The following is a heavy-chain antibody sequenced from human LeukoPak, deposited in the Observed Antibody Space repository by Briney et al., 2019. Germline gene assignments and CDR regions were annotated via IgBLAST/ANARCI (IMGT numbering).Heavy chain of an antibody. V-gene: IGHV4-39*07. Sequence: SETLSLTCTVSGGSISSSSYYWGWFRQPPGKGLEWIGSIYYSGSTYYNPSLKSRVTISVDTSKNQFSLKLSSVTAADTAVYYCARDWGVSARPGYMDVWGKGTTVTVSS. J-gene: IGHJ6*03. CDR3: ARDWGVSARPGYMDV. CDR1: GGSISSSSYY. CDR2: IYYSGST. D-gene: IGHD6-6*01.